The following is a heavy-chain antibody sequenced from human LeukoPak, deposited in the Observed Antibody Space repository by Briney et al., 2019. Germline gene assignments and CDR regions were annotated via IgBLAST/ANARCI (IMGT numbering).Heavy chain of an antibody. CDR1: GGSISSYY. V-gene: IGHV4-59*01. Sequence: SETLSLTCTVSGGSISSYYWSWIRQPPGQGLEWIGYIYYSGSTNYNPSLKSRVTISVDTSKNQFSLKLSSVTAADTAVYYCARVATNFWSGYGYYYYYMDVWGKGTTVTVSS. CDR3: ARVATNFWSGYGYYYYYMDV. D-gene: IGHD3-3*01. CDR2: IYYSGST. J-gene: IGHJ6*03.